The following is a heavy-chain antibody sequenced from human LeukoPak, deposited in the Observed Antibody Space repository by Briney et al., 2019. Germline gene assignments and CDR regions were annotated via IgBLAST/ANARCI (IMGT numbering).Heavy chain of an antibody. D-gene: IGHD4-17*01. CDR3: ARVWGTVTTTYWFDP. Sequence: ASVKVSCKASGGTFSSYAISWVRQAPGQGLEWMGGIIPIFGTANYAQKFQGRVTITTDESTSTAYMELSSLRSEDTAVYYCARVWGTVTTTYWFDPLGPGNPGHRLL. CDR1: GGTFSSYA. CDR2: IIPIFGTA. V-gene: IGHV1-69*05. J-gene: IGHJ5*02.